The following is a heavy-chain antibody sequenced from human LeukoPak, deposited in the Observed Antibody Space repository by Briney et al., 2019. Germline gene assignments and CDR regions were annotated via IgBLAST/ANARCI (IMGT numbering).Heavy chain of an antibody. Sequence: PGGSLRLSCAASGFTFSSYAMHWVRQAPGKGLEWVAVISYDGSNKYYADSVKGRFTISRDNSKNTLYLQMNSLRAEDTAVYYCARGRTAMVWLPQNGAQGTLVTVSS. CDR2: ISYDGSNK. CDR1: GFTFSSYA. D-gene: IGHD5-18*01. V-gene: IGHV3-30-3*01. J-gene: IGHJ4*02. CDR3: ARGRTAMVWLPQN.